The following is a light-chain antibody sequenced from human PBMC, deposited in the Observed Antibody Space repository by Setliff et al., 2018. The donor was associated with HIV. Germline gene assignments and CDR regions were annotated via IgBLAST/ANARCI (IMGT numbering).Light chain of an antibody. CDR3: SSYAGSNKGV. CDR2: DVS. J-gene: IGLJ1*01. V-gene: IGLV2-14*03. CDR1: SSDVGTYNF. Sequence: QSVLTQPASVSGSPGQSITISCTGTSSDVGTYNFVSWYQQHPGKAPKLMIYDVSYRPSGVSNRFSGSKSGNTASLTVSGLQAEDEADYYCSSYAGSNKGVFGTGTKVTVL.